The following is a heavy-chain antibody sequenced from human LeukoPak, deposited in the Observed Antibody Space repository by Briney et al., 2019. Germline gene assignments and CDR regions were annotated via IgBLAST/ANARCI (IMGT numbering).Heavy chain of an antibody. D-gene: IGHD3-3*01. CDR3: ARSLDYWSGYYFDY. CDR2: ISYSGST. J-gene: IGHJ4*02. V-gene: IGHV4-39*01. CDR1: GGSLSSSRYY. Sequence: SETLSLTCTVSGGSLSSSRYYRGWIRQAPGKGLEWIGSISYSGSTYYNPSLKTRVTISVDTSKNQFSLKLSSVTAADTAVYYCARSLDYWSGYYFDYWGQGTLVTVSS.